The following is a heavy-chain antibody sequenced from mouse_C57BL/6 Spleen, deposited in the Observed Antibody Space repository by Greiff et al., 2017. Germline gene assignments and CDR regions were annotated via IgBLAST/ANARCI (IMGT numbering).Heavy chain of an antibody. J-gene: IGHJ2*01. CDR2: IDPSDSYT. CDR3: ARRGYYDSSTMVTTVDY. V-gene: IGHV1-59*01. CDR1: GYTFTSYW. D-gene: IGHD2-2*01. Sequence: QVHVKQSRAELVRPGTSVKLSCKASGYTFTSYWMHWVKQRPGQGLEWIGVIDPSDSYTNYNPKFKGKATLTVDTSSSTAYMQLSSLTSEDSAVYYCARRGYYDSSTMVTTVDYWGQGTTLTVSS.